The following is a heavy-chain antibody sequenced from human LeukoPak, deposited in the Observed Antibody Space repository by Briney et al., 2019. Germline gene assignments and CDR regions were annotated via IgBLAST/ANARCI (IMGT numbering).Heavy chain of an antibody. V-gene: IGHV3-15*01. CDR3: TTGGDDFWSGYYGFDY. CDR2: IKSKTDGGTT. CDR1: GFTFSNAW. D-gene: IGHD3-3*01. Sequence: PGGSLRLSCAASGFTFSNAWMSWVRQAPGKGLEWVGRIKSKTDGGTTDYAAPVKWRFTISRDDSKNTLYLQMNSLKTEDRGVYYCTTGGDDFWSGYYGFDYWGQGTLVAVSS. J-gene: IGHJ4*02.